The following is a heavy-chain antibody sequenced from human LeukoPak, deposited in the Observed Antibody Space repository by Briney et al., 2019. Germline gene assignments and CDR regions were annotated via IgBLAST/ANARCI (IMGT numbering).Heavy chain of an antibody. CDR1: GFTFSSYA. CDR2: VSGSGGYT. Sequence: GGSLRLSCAASGFTFSSYAMSWVRQAPGQGLEWVSAVSGSGGYTYYADSVKGRFNISRDNSKNTLYLQMNSLRAEDTAVYYCAKSPQVSTVTTYYFHYWGQGTLVTVSS. V-gene: IGHV3-23*01. J-gene: IGHJ4*02. CDR3: AKSPQVSTVTTYYFHY. D-gene: IGHD4-17*01.